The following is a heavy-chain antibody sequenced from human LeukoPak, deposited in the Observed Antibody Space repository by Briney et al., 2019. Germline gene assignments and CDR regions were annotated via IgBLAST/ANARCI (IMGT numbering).Heavy chain of an antibody. CDR2: IIPILGIA. D-gene: IGHD6-19*01. J-gene: IGHJ4*02. CDR3: ARDLIAVAAPRPFDY. V-gene: IGHV1-69*04. Sequence: ASVKVSCKASGGTFSSYAISWVRQAPGQGLEWMGRIIPILGIANYAQKFRGRVTITADKSTSTAYMELSSLRSEDTAVYYCARDLIAVAAPRPFDYWGQGTLVTVSS. CDR1: GGTFSSYA.